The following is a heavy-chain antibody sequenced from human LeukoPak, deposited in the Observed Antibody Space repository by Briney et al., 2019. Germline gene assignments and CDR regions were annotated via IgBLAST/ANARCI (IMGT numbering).Heavy chain of an antibody. Sequence: GGSLRLSCAASGFSFNNYAMSWVRQAPGKGLEWVSIIIASSGSTFYADSVKGRFTISRDNSKNTLYLQMNSLRVEDTAVYYCVKGGYDYVEVAYFDFWGQGTLLTVFS. D-gene: IGHD5-12*01. CDR3: VKGGYDYVEVAYFDF. CDR1: GFSFNNYA. CDR2: IIASSGST. V-gene: IGHV3-23*01. J-gene: IGHJ4*02.